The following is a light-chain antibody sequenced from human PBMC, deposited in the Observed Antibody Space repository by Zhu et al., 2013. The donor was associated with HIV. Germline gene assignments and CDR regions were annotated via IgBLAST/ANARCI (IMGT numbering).Light chain of an antibody. Sequence: IQMTQSPSTLSASVGDRVTITCRASQNIGDSVAWYQQKPGKAPNVLIYSASSLISGVPSRFSGSGSATEFTLTVNGLQPDDFATYFCQQYNSFWTFGQGTKVEIK. CDR3: QQYNSFWT. CDR2: SAS. CDR1: QNIGDS. V-gene: IGKV1-5*01. J-gene: IGKJ1*01.